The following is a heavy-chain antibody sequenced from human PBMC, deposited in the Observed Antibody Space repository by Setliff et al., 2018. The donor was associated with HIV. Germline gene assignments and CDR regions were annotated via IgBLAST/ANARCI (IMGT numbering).Heavy chain of an antibody. Sequence: GESLKISCRGSGYNFASHWIAWVRQMPGKGLEWMGIIYPGDSDTRYSPSFQGQVSISADTSITTAYLQWSSLKASDTAIYYCTRRRRAPGTESLEAYWGQGTLVTVSS. CDR3: TRRRRAPGTESLEAY. V-gene: IGHV5-51*01. CDR2: IYPGDSDT. D-gene: IGHD1-26*01. J-gene: IGHJ4*02. CDR1: GYNFASHW.